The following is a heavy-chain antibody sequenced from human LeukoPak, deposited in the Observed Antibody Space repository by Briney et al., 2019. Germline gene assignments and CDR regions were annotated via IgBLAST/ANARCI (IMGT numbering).Heavy chain of an antibody. CDR3: ARNNGMDV. Sequence: QPGGSLRLSCAASGFTLSNHWMTCVRQVPGRGPEWVANVYRDGSETYYLDSVKGRFTISKDNAKNSLYLQMNSLRAEDTALYHCARNNGMDVWGQGTTVIVSS. J-gene: IGHJ6*02. CDR2: VYRDGSET. CDR1: GFTLSNHW. V-gene: IGHV3-7*03.